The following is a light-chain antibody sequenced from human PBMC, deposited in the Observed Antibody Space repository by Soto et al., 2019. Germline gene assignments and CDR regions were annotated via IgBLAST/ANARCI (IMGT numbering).Light chain of an antibody. J-gene: IGKJ2*01. CDR1: QSVLYSSNNKNY. Sequence: DIVMTQSPDSLAVSLGERATINCKSSQSVLYSSNNKNYLAWYQQKPGQPPKLLIYWASTRESGVPDRFSGRGSGTDFLLTISTLQAKDVAVYFFQNYYSPPNTFGQGTKLKIK. CDR3: QNYYSPPNT. CDR2: WAS. V-gene: IGKV4-1*01.